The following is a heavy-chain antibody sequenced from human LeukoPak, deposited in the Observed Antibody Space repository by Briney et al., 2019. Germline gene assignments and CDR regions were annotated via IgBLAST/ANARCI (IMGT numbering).Heavy chain of an antibody. D-gene: IGHD3-22*01. V-gene: IGHV3-7*03. J-gene: IGHJ4*02. CDR2: INEDGSEK. CDR1: GFTFSRYW. CDR3: AKVRLKGYDSSDSFDY. Sequence: GGSLRLSCAASGFTFSRYWMSWLRQAPGKGLEWVANINEDGSEKYYVDSVKGRFSISRDNAKNSLYLQMNSLRAEDTALYYCAKVRLKGYDSSDSFDYWGQGTLVTVSS.